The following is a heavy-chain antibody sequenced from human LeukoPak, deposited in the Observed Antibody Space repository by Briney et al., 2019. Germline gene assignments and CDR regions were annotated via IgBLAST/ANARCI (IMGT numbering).Heavy chain of an antibody. Sequence: PGGSLRLSCAASGFSFSTYWMSWVRQAPGKGLEWVANIKQDGSEKYYVDSVKGRFTISRDNARNSLYLQMNSLRAVDTAVYYCARDPYSGSYSDYYYYYMDVWGKGTTVTVSS. CDR1: GFSFSTYW. D-gene: IGHD1-26*01. J-gene: IGHJ6*03. CDR2: IKQDGSEK. V-gene: IGHV3-7*01. CDR3: ARDPYSGSYSDYYYYYMDV.